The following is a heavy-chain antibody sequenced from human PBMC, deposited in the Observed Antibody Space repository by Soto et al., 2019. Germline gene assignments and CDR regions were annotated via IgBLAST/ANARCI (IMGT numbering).Heavy chain of an antibody. CDR3: ASTTELGDY. Sequence: SETLSLTCAVSGGSISSGGYSWSWIRQPPGTGLEWIGYIYNSGSTYYNPSLKSRVTLSVYRSKNQFSLKLSSVTPAGTAVYCCASTTELGDYWGQGTLVTLSS. J-gene: IGHJ4*02. D-gene: IGHD1-26*01. CDR1: GGSISSGGYS. CDR2: IYNSGST. V-gene: IGHV4-30-2*01.